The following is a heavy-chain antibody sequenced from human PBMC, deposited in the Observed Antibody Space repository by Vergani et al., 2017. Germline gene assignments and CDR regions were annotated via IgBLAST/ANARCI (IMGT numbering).Heavy chain of an antibody. V-gene: IGHV3-21*01. CDR2: ISSSSSYI. CDR1: GFTFSSYS. Sequence: EVQLVESGGGLVKPGGSLRLSCAASGFTFSSYSMNWVRQAPGKGLEWVSSISSSSSYIYYADSVKGRFTISIDNAKNSLYLQMNSLGAEDTAVYYCATRPLYYYDSSGYYYVGAFDIWGQGTMVTVSS. CDR3: ATRPLYYYDSSGYYYVGAFDI. J-gene: IGHJ3*02. D-gene: IGHD3-22*01.